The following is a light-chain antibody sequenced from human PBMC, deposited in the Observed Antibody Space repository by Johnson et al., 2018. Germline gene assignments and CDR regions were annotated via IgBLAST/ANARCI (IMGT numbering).Light chain of an antibody. Sequence: QSVLTQPPSVSAAPGQKVTISCSGSSSNIGNNYVSWYQQLPGTAPKLLIYENNKRPSGIPDRFSGSKSGTSATLGLTGRQPGDEADYYCGTWDSSLSAGNVFGTGTKVTVL. J-gene: IGLJ1*01. CDR2: ENN. V-gene: IGLV1-51*02. CDR1: SSNIGNNY. CDR3: GTWDSSLSAGNV.